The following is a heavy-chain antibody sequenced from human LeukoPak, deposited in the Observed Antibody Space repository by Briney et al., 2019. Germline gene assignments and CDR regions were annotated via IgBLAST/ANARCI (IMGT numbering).Heavy chain of an antibody. J-gene: IGHJ4*02. CDR2: IYPDDSTT. D-gene: IGHD1-26*01. Sequence: GGSLRLSCKCSGDNFATYWIGWVRQMPGKGLEWMGVIYPDDSTTAYSPSFQGQVTISVDKSITTAYLQWSSLMASDTAMYYCARLRFPSGNTYYFDYWGQGSLVTVSS. CDR1: GDNFATYW. CDR3: ARLRFPSGNTYYFDY. V-gene: IGHV5-51*01.